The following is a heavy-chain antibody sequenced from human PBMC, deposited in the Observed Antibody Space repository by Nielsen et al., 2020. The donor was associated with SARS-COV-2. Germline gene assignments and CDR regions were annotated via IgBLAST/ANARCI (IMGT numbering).Heavy chain of an antibody. CDR3: ARDSDYYGSGSSPSAFDI. CDR2: IYYSGST. V-gene: IGHV4-59*01. Sequence: SETLSLTCTVSGGSISSYYWSWIRQPPGKGLEWIGYIYYSGSTNYNPSLKSRVTISVDTSKNQFSLKLSSVTAADTAVYYCARDSDYYGSGSSPSAFDIWGQGTMVTVSS. D-gene: IGHD3-10*01. CDR1: GGSISSYY. J-gene: IGHJ3*02.